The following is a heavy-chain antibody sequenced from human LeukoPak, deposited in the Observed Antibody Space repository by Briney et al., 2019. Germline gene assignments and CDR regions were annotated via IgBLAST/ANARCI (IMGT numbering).Heavy chain of an antibody. Sequence: PGGSLRLSCAASGFTLRSYTMNWVRQAPGKGLEYVSAISSNGGSTYYANSVKGRFTISRDNSKNTLYLQMGSLRAEDMAVYYCARALTPFGELLFDAFDIWGQGTMVTVSS. CDR1: GFTLRSYT. CDR2: ISSNGGST. V-gene: IGHV3-64*01. CDR3: ARALTPFGELLFDAFDI. D-gene: IGHD3-10*01. J-gene: IGHJ3*02.